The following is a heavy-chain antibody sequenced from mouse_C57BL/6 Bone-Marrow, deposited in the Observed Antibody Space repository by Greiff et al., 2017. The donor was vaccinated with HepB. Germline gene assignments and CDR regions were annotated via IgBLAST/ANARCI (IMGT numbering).Heavy chain of an antibody. CDR2: ISDGGSYT. Sequence: EVNVVESGGGLVKPGGSLKLSCAASGFTFSSYAMSWVRQTPEKRLEWVATISDGGSYTYYPDNVKGRFTISRDNAKNNLYLQMSHLKSEDTAMYYCARIYYGNYGGAYWGQGTLVTVSA. V-gene: IGHV5-4*03. D-gene: IGHD2-1*01. CDR3: ARIYYGNYGGAY. J-gene: IGHJ3*01. CDR1: GFTFSSYA.